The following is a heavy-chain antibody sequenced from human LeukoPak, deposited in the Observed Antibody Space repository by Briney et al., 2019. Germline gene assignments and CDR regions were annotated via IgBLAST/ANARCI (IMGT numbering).Heavy chain of an antibody. CDR2: INGDGSTT. Sequence: GGPLRLSCTASGFTFSTYWINWVRQSPGKGLVWVALINGDGSTTTHADSVKGRFTISRDNAKNTAYLQMNSLRDEDTAVHFCARDYAGSPDYWGQGTLVTVSA. CDR1: GFTFSTYW. CDR3: ARDYAGSPDY. J-gene: IGHJ4*02. V-gene: IGHV3-74*03. D-gene: IGHD3-10*01.